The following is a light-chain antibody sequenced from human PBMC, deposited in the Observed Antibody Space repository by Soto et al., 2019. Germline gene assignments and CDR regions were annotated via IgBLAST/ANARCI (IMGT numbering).Light chain of an antibody. CDR3: QQYISFSRT. Sequence: DIQMTQTPSTLSASVGDRVIITCRASQSISTWLAWYQQKPGQAPKLLIYKASSLDSGVPPRFSGSGSGTEFTLTISSLQPDDFATYYCQQYISFSRTFGQGTKVDIK. CDR1: QSISTW. V-gene: IGKV1-5*03. J-gene: IGKJ1*01. CDR2: KAS.